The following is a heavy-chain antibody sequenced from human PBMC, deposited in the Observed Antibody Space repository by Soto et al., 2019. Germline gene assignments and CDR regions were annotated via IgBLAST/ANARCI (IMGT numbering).Heavy chain of an antibody. D-gene: IGHD5-12*01. CDR3: AKGPLGSGDDLDY. CDR2: ISASGGST. Sequence: EVQLLDSGGGLVQHGGSLRLSCAASGFTFSNYVMNWVRQAPGKGLDWVSAISASGGSTYYADSVKGRFTISRDNSKNTLYLQMSSLRAEDTAVYYCAKGPLGSGDDLDYGGQGTLVTVSS. CDR1: GFTFSNYV. J-gene: IGHJ4*02. V-gene: IGHV3-23*01.